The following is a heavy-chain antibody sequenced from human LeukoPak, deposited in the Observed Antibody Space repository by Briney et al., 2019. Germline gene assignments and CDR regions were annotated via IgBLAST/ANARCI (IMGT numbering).Heavy chain of an antibody. J-gene: IGHJ6*03. CDR3: ARGATVTTYHYYYMDV. D-gene: IGHD4-11*01. CDR1: GYTFTGYY. V-gene: IGHV1-2*02. CDR2: INPNSGGT. Sequence: ASVKVSCKASGYTFTGYYMHWVRQAPGQGLEWMGWINPNSGGTNYAQKFQGRVTMTRDTSISAAYMELSRLRSDDTAVYYCARGATVTTYHYYYMDVWGKGTTVTVSS.